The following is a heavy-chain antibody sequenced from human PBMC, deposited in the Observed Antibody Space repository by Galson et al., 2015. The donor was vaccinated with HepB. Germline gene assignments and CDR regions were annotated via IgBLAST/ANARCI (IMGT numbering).Heavy chain of an antibody. CDR2: INPNSGDT. Sequence: SVKVSCKASGYIFTGYYIHWVRQAPGQGLEWMGWINPNSGDTHYAQKFQGWVTMTRGTSISTAYMELRRLRSDDTAVYYCARNNKKYYDTYNHGLDVWGQGTTVTASS. D-gene: IGHD3-22*01. V-gene: IGHV1-2*04. J-gene: IGHJ6*02. CDR1: GYIFTGYY. CDR3: ARNNKKYYDTYNHGLDV.